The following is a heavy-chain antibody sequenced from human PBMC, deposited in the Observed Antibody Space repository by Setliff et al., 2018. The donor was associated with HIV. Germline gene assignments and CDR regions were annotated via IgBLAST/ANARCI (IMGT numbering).Heavy chain of an antibody. CDR1: GGSISSGGYY. CDR3: AREFGLHDSTGY. D-gene: IGHD3-22*01. Sequence: SETLSLTCTVSGGSISSGGYYWSWIRQHPGKGLEWIGYIYYSGSTYYNPSLKSRVTISVDTSKNQFSLKLSSVTAADTAVYYCAREFGLHDSTGYWGQGTLVTVSS. CDR2: IYYSGST. V-gene: IGHV4-31*03. J-gene: IGHJ4*02.